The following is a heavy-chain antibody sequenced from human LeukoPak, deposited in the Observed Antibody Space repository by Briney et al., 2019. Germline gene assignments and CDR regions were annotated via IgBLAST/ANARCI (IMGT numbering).Heavy chain of an antibody. V-gene: IGHV4-61*09. D-gene: IGHD5-18*01. CDR3: ASGDTAMGVY. J-gene: IGHJ4*02. CDR2: IYTSGST. Sequence: SQTLSLTCTVSGGSISSGSYYWSWIRQPAGKGLEWIGHIYTSGSTNYNPSLKSRVTISVDTSKNQFSLKLSSVTAADTAVYYCASGDTAMGVYWGQGTLVTVSS. CDR1: GGSISSGSYY.